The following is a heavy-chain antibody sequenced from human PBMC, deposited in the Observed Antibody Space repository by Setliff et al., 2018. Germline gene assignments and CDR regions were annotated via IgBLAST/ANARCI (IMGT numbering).Heavy chain of an antibody. CDR3: AREQWLDPPGYYYMDV. V-gene: IGHV4-4*07. D-gene: IGHD6-19*01. J-gene: IGHJ6*03. Sequence: SCTVSGGSISSYYWSWIWQPAGKGLEWIGHIYIGGSANYNPSLKSRVTMSIDTSKNQFSLKLNSVTAADMAVYYCAREQWLDPPGYYYMDVWAKGTTVTVSS. CDR2: IYIGGSA. CDR1: GGSISSYY.